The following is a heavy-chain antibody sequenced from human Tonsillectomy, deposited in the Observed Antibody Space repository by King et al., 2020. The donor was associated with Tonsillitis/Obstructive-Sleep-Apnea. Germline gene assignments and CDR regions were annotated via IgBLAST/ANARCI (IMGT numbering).Heavy chain of an antibody. V-gene: IGHV4-61*01. J-gene: IGHJ1*01. CDR3: ARGLQY. CDR2: IFYRGES. Sequence: QLQESGPGLVKPSETLSLTCTVSGVPVSSRSHYWSWIRQSPGKGLEGIGYIFYRGESDTNPALKSRVTMSVDTSKNQFSLKVSSATAADTAVYYCARGLQYWGQGILVIVSS. CDR1: GVPVSSRSHY.